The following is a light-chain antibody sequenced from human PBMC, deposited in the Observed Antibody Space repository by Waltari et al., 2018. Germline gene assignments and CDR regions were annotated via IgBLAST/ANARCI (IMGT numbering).Light chain of an antibody. CDR3: MQALQTPWT. J-gene: IGKJ1*01. CDR1: QGHLHSNGYNY. Sequence: DIVMTQSPLSLPVTPGEPASISCRSSQGHLHSNGYNYLDWYLQKPGQSPQLLIYLGSNRASGVPDRFSGSGSGTDFTLKISRVEAEDVGVYYCMQALQTPWTFGQGTKVEIK. CDR2: LGS. V-gene: IGKV2-28*01.